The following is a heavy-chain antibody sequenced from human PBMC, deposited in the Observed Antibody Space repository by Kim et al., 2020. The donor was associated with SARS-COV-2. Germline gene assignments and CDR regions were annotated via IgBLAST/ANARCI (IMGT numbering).Heavy chain of an antibody. D-gene: IGHD5-12*01. J-gene: IGHJ4*02. CDR3: ARGGLMATTFDY. V-gene: IGHV1-18*01. Sequence: NDAQKLQGRVTMTTDTSTSTAYMELRSLRSDDTAVYYCARGGLMATTFDYWGQGTLVTVSS.